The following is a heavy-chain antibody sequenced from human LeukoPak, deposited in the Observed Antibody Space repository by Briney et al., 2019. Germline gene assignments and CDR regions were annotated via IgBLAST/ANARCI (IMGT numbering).Heavy chain of an antibody. CDR2: IIPIFGTA. J-gene: IGHJ4*02. V-gene: IGHV1-69*13. CDR3: ARADYDLYYFDY. D-gene: IGHD3-3*01. Sequence: ASVKVSCKASGGTFSSYAISWVRQAPGQGLEWMGGIIPIFGTANYAQKFQGRVTITADESTSTAYMELSSLRSDDTAVYYCARADYDLYYFDYWGQGTLVTVSS. CDR1: GGTFSSYA.